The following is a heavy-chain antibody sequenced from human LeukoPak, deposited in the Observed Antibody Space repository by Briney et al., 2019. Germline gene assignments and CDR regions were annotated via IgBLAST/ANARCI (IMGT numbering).Heavy chain of an antibody. CDR3: EAVGATTRENPDY. CDR1: GGSISSSSYY. V-gene: IGHV4-39*01. J-gene: IGHJ4*02. Sequence: PSETLSLTCTVSGGSISSSSYYWGWIRQPPGKGLEWIGSIYYSGSTYYNPSLKSRVTISVDTSKNQFSLKLSSVTAADTAVYYCEAVGATTRENPDYWGQGTLVTVSS. D-gene: IGHD1-26*01. CDR2: IYYSGST.